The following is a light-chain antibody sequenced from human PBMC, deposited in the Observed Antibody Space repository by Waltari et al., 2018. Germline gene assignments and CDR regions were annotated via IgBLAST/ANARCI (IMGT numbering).Light chain of an antibody. CDR3: LQFKSAPYS. CDR2: DAS. V-gene: IGKV1-17*01. CDR1: QDINNY. Sequence: DIQMTQSPSSLSASVGDRVTVTCRASQDINNYLNWYQQKPGKPSRRLIYDASSLQSGVPSRFSGSGSGTVFTLTISSLQPEDFATYYCLQFKSAPYSFGQGTKIEIK. J-gene: IGKJ2*03.